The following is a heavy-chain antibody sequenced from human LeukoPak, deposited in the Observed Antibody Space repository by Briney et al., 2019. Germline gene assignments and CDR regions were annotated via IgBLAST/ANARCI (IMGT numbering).Heavy chain of an antibody. J-gene: IGHJ3*02. Sequence: ASVKVSCKASGYTFTGYYMHWVRQAPGQGLEWMGRINPNSGGTNYAQKFQGRVTMTRDTSISTAYMELSRLRSDGTAVYYCARANLIPDYDILTGYYRGDFDIWGQGTMVTVSS. D-gene: IGHD3-9*01. CDR1: GYTFTGYY. CDR2: INPNSGGT. V-gene: IGHV1-2*06. CDR3: ARANLIPDYDILTGYYRGDFDI.